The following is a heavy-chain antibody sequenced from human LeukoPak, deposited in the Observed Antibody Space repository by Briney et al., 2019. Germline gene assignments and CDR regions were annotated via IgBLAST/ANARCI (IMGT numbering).Heavy chain of an antibody. CDR1: GGSMSPYH. CDR2: IYYSGST. D-gene: IGHD6-19*01. J-gene: IGHJ4*02. CDR3: ARAVSGRFDY. V-gene: IGHV4-59*12. Sequence: SETLSLTCTVSGGSMSPYHWGRIRQPPGKGLEWTGYIYYSGSTNYNPSLKSRVTISVDTSKNQFSLKLSSVTAADTAIYYCARAVSGRFDYWGQGTLVTVSS.